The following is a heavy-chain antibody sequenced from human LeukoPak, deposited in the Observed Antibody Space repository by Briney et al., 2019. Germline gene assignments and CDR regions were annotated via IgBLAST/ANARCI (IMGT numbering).Heavy chain of an antibody. V-gene: IGHV4-39*01. CDR2: IYYNGST. CDR3: ARHEIVVVTIYYFDY. CDR1: GGSISSSSYY. Sequence: SETLSLTCTVSGGSISSSSYYWGWLRQPPGKGLEWIGSIYYNGSTYYNPSLKSRATISVDTTKNQFSLKLSSVTAADTAVYYSARHEIVVVTIYYFDYWGQGTLVTVSS. D-gene: IGHD3-22*01. J-gene: IGHJ4*02.